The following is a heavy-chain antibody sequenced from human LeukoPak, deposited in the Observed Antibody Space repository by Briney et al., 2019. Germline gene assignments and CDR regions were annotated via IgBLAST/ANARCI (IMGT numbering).Heavy chain of an antibody. D-gene: IGHD5-12*01. CDR1: GFTFSSYD. CDR3: ARVRKYSGYYSWYFDL. V-gene: IGHV3-13*01. CDR2: IGTAGDT. Sequence: PGGSLRLSCAASGFTFSSYDMHWVRQATGKGLEWVSAIGTAGDTYYPGSVKGRFTISRENAKNSLYLQMNSLRAGDTAVYCCARVRKYSGYYSWYFDLWGRGTLVTVSS. J-gene: IGHJ2*01.